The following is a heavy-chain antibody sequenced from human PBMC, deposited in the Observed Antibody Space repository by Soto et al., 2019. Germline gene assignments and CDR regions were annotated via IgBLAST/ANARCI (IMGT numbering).Heavy chain of an antibody. D-gene: IGHD4-17*01. CDR2: IIPIFGTA. CDR3: ARDRRLRFKVYYYGMDV. CDR1: GGTFSSYA. V-gene: IGHV1-69*01. J-gene: IGHJ6*02. Sequence: QVQLVQSGAEVKKPGSSVKVSCKASGGTFSSYAISWVRQAPGQGLEWMGGIIPIFGTANYAQKFQGRVTITADESTSTAYMELSSLRSEDTAVYYCARDRRLRFKVYYYGMDVWGQGTTVTVSS.